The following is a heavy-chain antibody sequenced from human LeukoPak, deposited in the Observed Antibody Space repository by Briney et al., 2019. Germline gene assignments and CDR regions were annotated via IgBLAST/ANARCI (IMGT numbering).Heavy chain of an antibody. D-gene: IGHD7-27*01. J-gene: IGHJ4*02. CDR1: GGSFSGYY. Sequence: PSETLSLTCAVYGGSFSGYYWSWIRQPPGKGLEWIGEINHSGSTNYNPSLKSRVTISVDTSKNQFSLKLSSVTAADTAVYNCARLTQLTGDPPKRYFDYWAQGTLVTVSS. V-gene: IGHV4-34*01. CDR2: INHSGST. CDR3: ARLTQLTGDPPKRYFDY.